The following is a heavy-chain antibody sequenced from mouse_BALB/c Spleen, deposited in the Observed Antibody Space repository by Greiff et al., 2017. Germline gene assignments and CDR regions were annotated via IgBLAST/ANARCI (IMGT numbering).Heavy chain of an antibody. D-gene: IGHD1-1*01. J-gene: IGHJ2*01. Sequence: EVMLVESGGGLVKPGGSLKLSCAASGFTFSSYAMSWVRQTPEKRLEWVASISSGGSTYYPDSVKGRFTISRDNARNILYLQMSSLRSEDTAMYYCARMGNYYGSREGYYFDYWGQGTTLTVSS. V-gene: IGHV5-6-5*01. CDR3: ARMGNYYGSREGYYFDY. CDR2: ISSGGST. CDR1: GFTFSSYA.